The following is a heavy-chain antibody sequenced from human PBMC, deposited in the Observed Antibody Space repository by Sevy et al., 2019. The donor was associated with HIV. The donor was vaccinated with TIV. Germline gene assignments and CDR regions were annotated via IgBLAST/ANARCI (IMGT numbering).Heavy chain of an antibody. V-gene: IGHV3-23*01. J-gene: IGHJ5*02. CDR1: GFTFSSSA. CDR3: AKCLTPMTNHWSFDP. CDR2: ITSNGGST. D-gene: IGHD4-17*01. Sequence: GALRLSCAASGFTFSSSAMTWVRQAPGKGLEWVSAITSNGGSTFYANSVKGRFTISRDISKNTLFLQMNSLRSEDTAVYYCAKCLTPMTNHWSFDPWGQGTLVTVSS.